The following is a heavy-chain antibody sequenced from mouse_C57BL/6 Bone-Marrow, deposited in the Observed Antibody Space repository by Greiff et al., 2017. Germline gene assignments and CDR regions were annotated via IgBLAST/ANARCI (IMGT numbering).Heavy chain of an antibody. CDR2: ISDGGSYT. Sequence: EVQLVESGGGLVKPGGSLKLSCAASGFTFSSYAMSWVRQTPEKRLEWVATISDGGSYTYYPDNVKGRFTISRDNAKNNLYLQMSHLKSEDTAMYYCARDLYYYGSSYGYFDVWGTGTTVTVSS. V-gene: IGHV5-4*01. J-gene: IGHJ1*03. CDR1: GFTFSSYA. D-gene: IGHD1-1*01. CDR3: ARDLYYYGSSYGYFDV.